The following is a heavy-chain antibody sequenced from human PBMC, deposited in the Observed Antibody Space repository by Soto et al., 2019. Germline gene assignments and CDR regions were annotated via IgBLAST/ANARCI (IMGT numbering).Heavy chain of an antibody. J-gene: IGHJ4*02. Sequence: GGSLRLSCAASGFTFSSYEMNWVRQAPGKGLEWVSYISSSGSTIYYADSVKGRFTISRDNAKNSLYLQMNSLRAEDTAVYYCARGSIAVAASLFDYWGQGTLVTVS. CDR1: GFTFSSYE. CDR2: ISSSGSTI. V-gene: IGHV3-48*03. CDR3: ARGSIAVAASLFDY. D-gene: IGHD6-19*01.